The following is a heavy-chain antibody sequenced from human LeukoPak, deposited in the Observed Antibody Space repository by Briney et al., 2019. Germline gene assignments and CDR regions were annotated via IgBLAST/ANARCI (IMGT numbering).Heavy chain of an antibody. CDR3: ARGGGVQYYFDY. D-gene: IGHD2-8*02. V-gene: IGHV3-53*01. J-gene: IGHJ4*02. CDR1: GFTVSNNY. Sequence: GGSLRLSCAASGFTVSNNYMSWVRQAPGKGLEWVSVIYSGGRTYYADSVKGRLTISRDNSKHTLYLQMNSLRPEDTAVYYCARGGGVQYYFDYWGQGTLVTVSS. CDR2: IYSGGRT.